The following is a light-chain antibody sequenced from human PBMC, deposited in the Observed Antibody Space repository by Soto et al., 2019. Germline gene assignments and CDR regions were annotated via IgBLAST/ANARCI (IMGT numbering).Light chain of an antibody. CDR1: SSDIGSYDY. CDR2: EVT. J-gene: IGLJ1*01. CDR3: SSFTSTSTRL. Sequence: ALTHPASVSGSPGQSITISCTGTSSDIGSYDYVSWYQQHPGKAPNLIIYEVTDRPSGVSNRFSGSKSGNTASLTISGLQAEDEADYYCSSFTSTSTRLFGSGTKVTVL. V-gene: IGLV2-14*01.